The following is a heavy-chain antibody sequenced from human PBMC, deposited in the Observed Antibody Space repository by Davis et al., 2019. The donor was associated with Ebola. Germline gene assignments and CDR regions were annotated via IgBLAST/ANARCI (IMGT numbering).Heavy chain of an antibody. CDR2: IRYDGSNK. Sequence: GGSLRLSCAASGFTFSSYGMHWVRQAPGKGLEWVAFIRYDGSNKYYADSVKGRFTISRDNSKNTLYLQMNSLRAEDTAVYYCAKDYYDSSGYYYPLFDYWGQGTLVTVSS. D-gene: IGHD3-22*01. V-gene: IGHV3-30*02. CDR1: GFTFSSYG. CDR3: AKDYYDSSGYYYPLFDY. J-gene: IGHJ4*02.